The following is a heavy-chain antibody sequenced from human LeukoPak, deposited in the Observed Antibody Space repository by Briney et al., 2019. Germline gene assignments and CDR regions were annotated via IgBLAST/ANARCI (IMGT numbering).Heavy chain of an antibody. Sequence: ASVTVSCKASGYTFTGYYMHGVRQAPGQGLEWMGWINPNSGGTNYAQTFQGRVTMTRDTSISTPYMELSRLRADDTAVYYCARVLAGVVVAEGGEKGNYWGEGTLVTVSS. CDR2: INPNSGGT. D-gene: IGHD2-15*01. J-gene: IGHJ4*02. CDR1: GYTFTGYY. CDR3: ARVLAGVVVAEGGEKGNY. V-gene: IGHV1-2*02.